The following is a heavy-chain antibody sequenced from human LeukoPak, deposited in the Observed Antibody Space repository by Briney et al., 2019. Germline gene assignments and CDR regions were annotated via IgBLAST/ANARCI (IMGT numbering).Heavy chain of an antibody. V-gene: IGHV4-59*01. CDR2: IYYSGST. CDR1: GGSISSYS. Sequence: PSETLSLTCTVSGGSISSYSWSWLRQPPGKGLEWIGYIYYSGSTNYNPSLKSRVTISVDTSKNQFSLKLRSVTAADTAVYYCARQRGSTYYYMDVWGKGTTVTVSS. D-gene: IGHD5-12*01. J-gene: IGHJ6*03. CDR3: ARQRGSTYYYMDV.